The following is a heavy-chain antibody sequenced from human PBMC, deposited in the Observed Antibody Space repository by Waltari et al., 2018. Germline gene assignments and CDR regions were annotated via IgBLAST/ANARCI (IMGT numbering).Heavy chain of an antibody. CDR2: INHSGST. Sequence: VQLQQWGAGLLKPSETLSLTCAVYGGSFSGYYWSWIRQPPGKGLEWIGEINHSGSTNYNPSLKSRVTISVDTSKNQFSLKLSSVTAADTAVYYCARKPAEGVDYWGQGTLVTVSS. V-gene: IGHV4-34*01. CDR1: GGSFSGYY. CDR3: ARKPAEGVDY. J-gene: IGHJ4*02.